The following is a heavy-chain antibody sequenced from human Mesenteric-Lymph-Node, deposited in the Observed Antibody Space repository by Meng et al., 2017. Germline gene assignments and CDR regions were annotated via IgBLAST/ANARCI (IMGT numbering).Heavy chain of an antibody. V-gene: IGHV1-2*06. J-gene: IGHJ4*02. Sequence: QGQLVPSGAEGKKPGASVKVSCTPSGYTLPAYYIHWVRQAPGQGLDWMGRIDPNSGVTEYAQKFQGRVTVTGDTSISTAYMELSRLRSDDTAIYYCVRDEDISAAGKLFGDYWGQGTLVTVSS. CDR1: GYTLPAYY. D-gene: IGHD6-13*01. CDR2: IDPNSGVT. CDR3: VRDEDISAAGKLFGDY.